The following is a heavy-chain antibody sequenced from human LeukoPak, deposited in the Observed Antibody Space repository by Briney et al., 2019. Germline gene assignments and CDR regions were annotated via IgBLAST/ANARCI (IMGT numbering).Heavy chain of an antibody. Sequence: PSETLSLTCTVSDYSISSGYYWSWIRQPPGKGLEWIGYIYYSGSTNYNPSLKSRVTISVDTSKNQFSLKLSSVTAADTAVYYCARDPYYDFWSGYLDVWGKGTAVTVSS. J-gene: IGHJ6*03. D-gene: IGHD3-3*01. CDR3: ARDPYYDFWSGYLDV. CDR1: DYSISSGYY. CDR2: IYYSGST. V-gene: IGHV4-61*01.